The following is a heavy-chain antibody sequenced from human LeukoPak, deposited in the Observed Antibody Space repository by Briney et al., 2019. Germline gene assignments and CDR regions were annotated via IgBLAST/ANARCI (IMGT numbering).Heavy chain of an antibody. CDR1: GGSISSGGYY. CDR2: IYHSGST. V-gene: IGHV4-30-2*01. CDR3: AAYGSGSYYRDAFDI. J-gene: IGHJ3*02. Sequence: SQTLSLTCTVSGGSISSGGYYWSWIRQPPGKGLEWIGYIYHSGSTYYNPSLKSRVTISVDRSKNQFSLKLSSVTAADTAVYYCAAYGSGSYYRDAFDIWGQGTMVTVSS. D-gene: IGHD3-10*01.